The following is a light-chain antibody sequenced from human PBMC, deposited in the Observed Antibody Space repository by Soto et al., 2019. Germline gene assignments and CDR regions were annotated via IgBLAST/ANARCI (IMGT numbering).Light chain of an antibody. Sequence: EIVLTQSPGTLSLSTGERVTLSCRASQSVSSSYLAWYQQKPGQAPRLLIYGASTRATGIPDRFSGSGSGTDFTLTISRLEPEDFAVYYCQQYSTSLPWTFGQGTKVDIK. V-gene: IGKV3-20*01. CDR2: GAS. J-gene: IGKJ1*01. CDR1: QSVSSSY. CDR3: QQYSTSLPWT.